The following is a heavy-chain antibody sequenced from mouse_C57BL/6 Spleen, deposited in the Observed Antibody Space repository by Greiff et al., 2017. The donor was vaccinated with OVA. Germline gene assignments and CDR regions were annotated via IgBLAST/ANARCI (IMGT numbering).Heavy chain of an antibody. CDR2: ISYDGSN. D-gene: IGHD1-1*01. Sequence: EVQLVESGPGLVKPSQSLSLTCSVTGYSITSGYYWNWIRQFPGNKLEWMGYISYDGSNNYNPSLKNRISITRDTSKNQFFLKLNSVTTEDTATYYCARDYGSRGMDYWGQGTSVTVSS. CDR1: GYSITSGYY. V-gene: IGHV3-6*01. J-gene: IGHJ4*01. CDR3: ARDYGSRGMDY.